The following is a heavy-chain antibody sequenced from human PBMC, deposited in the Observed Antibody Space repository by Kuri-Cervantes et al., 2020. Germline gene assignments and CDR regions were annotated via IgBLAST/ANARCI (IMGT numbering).Heavy chain of an antibody. CDR2: INWNGGST. CDR3: ARQGNFWSGYVTS. J-gene: IGHJ4*02. Sequence: GESLKISCAASGFTFDDYGMTWVRQAPGKGLEWVSSINWNGGSTVYADSVKGRFTISRDNAKNSLYLRMNSLRSEDTAVYYCARQGNFWSGYVTSWGQGALVTVSS. V-gene: IGHV3-20*04. CDR1: GFTFDDYG. D-gene: IGHD3-3*01.